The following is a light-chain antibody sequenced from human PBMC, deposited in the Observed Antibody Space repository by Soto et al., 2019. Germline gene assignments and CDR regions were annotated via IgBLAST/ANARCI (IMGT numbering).Light chain of an antibody. Sequence: DIRMTQSPSTLSGSVGDRVTITCRASQTISSWLAWYQQKPGKAPKLLIYKASTLKSGVPSRFSGSGSVTEFTLTISSLQPDDFATYDCQHYNSYSEAFGQGTKVELK. CDR2: KAS. CDR1: QTISSW. CDR3: QHYNSYSEA. J-gene: IGKJ1*01. V-gene: IGKV1-5*03.